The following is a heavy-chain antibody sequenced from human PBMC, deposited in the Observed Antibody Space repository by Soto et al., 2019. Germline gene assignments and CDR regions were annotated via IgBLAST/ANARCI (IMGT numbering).Heavy chain of an antibody. Sequence: GASVKVSCKASAGTFSSYTISWVRQAPGQGLEWMGGIIPIFGKAIYAQKFQGRVTITEDTSPGTAYMELSSLRSEDTAIYCCASGISSGLYYYSMDVWGQGTTVTVSS. CDR3: ASGISSGLYYYSMDV. J-gene: IGHJ6*02. V-gene: IGHV1-69*06. CDR1: AGTFSSYT. D-gene: IGHD3-22*01. CDR2: IIPIFGKA.